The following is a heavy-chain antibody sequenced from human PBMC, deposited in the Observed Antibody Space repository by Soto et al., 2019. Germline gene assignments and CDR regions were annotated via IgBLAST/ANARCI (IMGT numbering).Heavy chain of an antibody. CDR1: GGSISSGGYY. Sequence: QVQLQESGPGLVKPSQTLSLTCTVSGGSISSGGYYWSWIRQHPGKGLEWIGYIYYSGSSYYNPSLKSRVTISVDTSKDQFSLKLSSVTAADTAVYYCARLTAVTTNFAYWGQGTLVTFSA. CDR2: IYYSGSS. D-gene: IGHD4-17*01. V-gene: IGHV4-31*03. CDR3: ARLTAVTTNFAY. J-gene: IGHJ4*02.